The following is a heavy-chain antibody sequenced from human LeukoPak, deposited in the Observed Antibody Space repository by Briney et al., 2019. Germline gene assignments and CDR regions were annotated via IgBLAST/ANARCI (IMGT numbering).Heavy chain of an antibody. V-gene: IGHV1-2*06. CDR2: INPNSGGT. CDR1: GYTFTGYY. CDR3: ARRYYYDSSGYCFDY. J-gene: IGHJ4*02. Sequence: ASVKVSCKASGYTFTGYYMHWVRQAPGQGLEWMGRINPNSGGTNYAQKFQGRVTMTRDTSISTAYMELSRLRPDDTAVYYCARRYYYDSSGYCFDYWGQGTLVTVSS. D-gene: IGHD3-22*01.